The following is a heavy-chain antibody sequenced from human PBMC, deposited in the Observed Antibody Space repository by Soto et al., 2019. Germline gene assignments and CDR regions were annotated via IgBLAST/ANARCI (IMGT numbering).Heavy chain of an antibody. Sequence: QVQLQESGPGLVKPSQTLSLTCTVSGGSISSGGYYWSWIRQHPGKGLEWIGYIYYSGSNYYNPSLKSRVTISVDTSKNQFTMKLSSVTAADTAVYYCARTQAGRHYYYGMDVWGQGTTVTVSS. CDR1: GGSISSGGYY. D-gene: IGHD6-13*01. J-gene: IGHJ6*02. V-gene: IGHV4-31*03. CDR3: ARTQAGRHYYYGMDV. CDR2: IYYSGSN.